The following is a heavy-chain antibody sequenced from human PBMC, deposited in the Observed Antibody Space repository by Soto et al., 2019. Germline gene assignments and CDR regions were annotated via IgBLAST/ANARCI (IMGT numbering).Heavy chain of an antibody. CDR1: GYTFTSYG. Sequence: GASVKVSCKASGYTFTSYGISWVRQAPGQGLEWMGWISAYNGNTNYAQKLQGRVTMTTDTSTSTAYMELRSLRSDDTAVYYCARDIAADGTVGPPYFDYWGQGTLVTVSS. D-gene: IGHD6-13*01. V-gene: IGHV1-18*04. CDR2: ISAYNGNT. J-gene: IGHJ4*02. CDR3: ARDIAADGTVGPPYFDY.